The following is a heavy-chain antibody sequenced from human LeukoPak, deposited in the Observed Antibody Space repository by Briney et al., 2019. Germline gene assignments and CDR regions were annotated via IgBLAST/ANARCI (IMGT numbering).Heavy chain of an antibody. Sequence: GASVKVSCKASGGTFSSYAISWVRQAPGQGLEWMGRIIPILGIANYAQKFQGRVTITADKSTSTAYMELSSLRSEDTAVYYCAGGSSGYYANWFDPWGQGTLVTVSS. J-gene: IGHJ5*02. CDR1: GGTFSSYA. V-gene: IGHV1-69*04. D-gene: IGHD3-22*01. CDR3: AGGSSGYYANWFDP. CDR2: IIPILGIA.